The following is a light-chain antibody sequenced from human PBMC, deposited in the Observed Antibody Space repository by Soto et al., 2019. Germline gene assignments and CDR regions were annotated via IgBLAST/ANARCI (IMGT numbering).Light chain of an antibody. CDR1: QSVSGNF. Sequence: VLTQSPGTLSLSAGDRATLSCRGSQSVSGNFLAWYQQKTGQAPRVVIYGASNRANGIPDRFSGSGSGTDLNLTISSLEPEDFAVYYCQQYGSSPRTCGQGTKVDIK. CDR2: GAS. J-gene: IGKJ1*01. V-gene: IGKV3-20*01. CDR3: QQYGSSPRT.